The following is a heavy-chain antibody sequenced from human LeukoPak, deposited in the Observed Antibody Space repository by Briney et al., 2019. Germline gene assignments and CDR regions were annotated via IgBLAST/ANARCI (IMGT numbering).Heavy chain of an antibody. Sequence: GGSLRLSCAASGFTFSSYSMNWVRQAPGKGLEWDSSISSSSSYIYYADSVKGRFTISRDNAKNSLYLQMNSLRAEDTAVYYCARRITRDSSGYGFCYWGQGTLVTVSS. CDR3: ARRITRDSSGYGFCY. CDR2: ISSSSSYI. CDR1: GFTFSSYS. J-gene: IGHJ4*02. D-gene: IGHD3-22*01. V-gene: IGHV3-21*01.